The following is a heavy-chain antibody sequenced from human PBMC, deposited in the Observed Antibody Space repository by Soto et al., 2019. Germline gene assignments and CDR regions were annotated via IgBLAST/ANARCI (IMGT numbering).Heavy chain of an antibody. J-gene: IGHJ4*02. CDR2: IYASGST. Sequence: ETLSLTCTVSGGSISTYYWSWIRQPAGKGLEWIGRIYASGSTNYNPSLKSRVTMSVATSKNQFSLKLSSVTAADTAVYYCARGGMVIIPTATAFDYWGQGTLVTVSS. CDR3: ARGGMVIIPTATAFDY. D-gene: IGHD2-2*01. V-gene: IGHV4-4*07. CDR1: GGSISTYY.